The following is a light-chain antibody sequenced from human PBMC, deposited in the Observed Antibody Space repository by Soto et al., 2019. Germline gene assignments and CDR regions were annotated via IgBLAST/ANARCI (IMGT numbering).Light chain of an antibody. CDR2: EVT. CDR1: SGDVGHYNY. J-gene: IGLJ2*01. Sequence: QSALTQPPSASGSLGQSVTISCTGTSGDVGHYNYVSWYQQQPDKAPKLMIYEVTKRPSGVPDRFSGSKSGNTASLTVSGLQAEDEADYFCSSYVDTFSVIFGGGTKLTVL. V-gene: IGLV2-8*01. CDR3: SSYVDTFSVI.